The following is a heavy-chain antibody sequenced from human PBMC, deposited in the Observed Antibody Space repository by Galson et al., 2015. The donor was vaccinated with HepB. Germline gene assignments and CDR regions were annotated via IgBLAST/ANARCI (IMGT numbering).Heavy chain of an antibody. J-gene: IGHJ5*02. CDR2: INPNSGGT. CDR3: ARDRYDFWSGRFNWFDP. D-gene: IGHD3-3*01. Sequence: VKVSCKASGYTFTGYYMHWVRQAPGQGLEWMGWINPNSGGTNYAQKFQGRVTMTRDTSISTAYMELSRLRSDDTAVYYCARDRYDFWSGRFNWFDPWGQGTLVTVSS. CDR1: GYTFTGYY. V-gene: IGHV1-2*02.